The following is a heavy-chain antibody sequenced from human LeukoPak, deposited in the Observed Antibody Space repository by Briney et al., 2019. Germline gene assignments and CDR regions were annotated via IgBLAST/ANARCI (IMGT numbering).Heavy chain of an antibody. CDR2: IYYSGNT. CDR1: GGTISSYY. CDR3: ARVGDGNFDY. Sequence: PSETLSLTCTVSGGTISSYYWNWIRQPPGKGLEWIGYIYYSGNTNKNPSLKSRLIISVDTSKNQFSLMLSSVTAADTAVYYCARVGDGNFDYWGQGTLVTVSS. V-gene: IGHV4-59*01. J-gene: IGHJ4*02.